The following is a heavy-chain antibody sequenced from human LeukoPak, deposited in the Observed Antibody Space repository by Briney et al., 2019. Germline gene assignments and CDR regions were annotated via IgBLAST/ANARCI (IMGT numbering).Heavy chain of an antibody. CDR3: ARRGVYDSRARAAFDI. Sequence: SETLSLTCAVYGGSFSDYYWSWIRQPAGKGLEWIGRIYTSGSTNYNPSLKSRVTISVDTSKNQFSLKLSSVTAADTAVYYCARRGVYDSRARAAFDIWGQGTMVTVSS. V-gene: IGHV4-59*10. CDR1: GGSFSDYY. D-gene: IGHD3-22*01. CDR2: IYTSGST. J-gene: IGHJ3*02.